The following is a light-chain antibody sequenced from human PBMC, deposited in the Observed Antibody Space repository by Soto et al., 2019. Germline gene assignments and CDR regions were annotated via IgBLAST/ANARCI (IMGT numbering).Light chain of an antibody. V-gene: IGLV2-8*01. CDR1: SSDVGGYNY. CDR3: SSYGGRNNLL. CDR2: EVS. J-gene: IGLJ2*01. Sequence: QSVLTQPPSASGSPGQSVTISCTGTSSDVGGYNYVSWYQQHPGKAPKVMIYEVSKRPSGVPDRFSGSKSGNTASLTVSGLHAEDEADYYCSSYGGRNNLLFGGGTKVTVL.